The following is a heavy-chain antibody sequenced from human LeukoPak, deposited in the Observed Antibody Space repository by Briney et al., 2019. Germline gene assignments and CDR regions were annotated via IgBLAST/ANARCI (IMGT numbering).Heavy chain of an antibody. CDR3: ARVRHSTYYYDSSGYYPNWFDH. CDR2: INTNSGGT. CDR1: GYTFTCYY. V-gene: IGHV1-2*06. J-gene: IGHJ5*02. Sequence: GASVKVSCKASGYTFTCYYMHWVRQAPGQGLEWRGRINTNSGGTNYAQKFQGRGTMTRDTSISTAYMELNRLRDSDTAVYYCARVRHSTYYYDSSGYYPNWFDHWGQGTLVTVSS. D-gene: IGHD3-22*01.